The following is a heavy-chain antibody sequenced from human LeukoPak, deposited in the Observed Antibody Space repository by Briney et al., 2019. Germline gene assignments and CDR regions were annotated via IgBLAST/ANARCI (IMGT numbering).Heavy chain of an antibody. Sequence: PGRSLRLSCAASGFTFDDYAMHWVRQAPGKGLEWVSGISWNSGSIGYADSVKGRFTISRDNAKNSLNLQMNSLRAEDTALYYCAKVDIVATIGAFDIWGQGTMVTVSS. CDR3: AKVDIVATIGAFDI. CDR2: ISWNSGSI. D-gene: IGHD5-12*01. J-gene: IGHJ3*02. CDR1: GFTFDDYA. V-gene: IGHV3-9*01.